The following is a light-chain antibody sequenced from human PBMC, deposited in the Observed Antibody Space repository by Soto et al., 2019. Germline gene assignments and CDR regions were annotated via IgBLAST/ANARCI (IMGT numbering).Light chain of an antibody. CDR1: QNVSSN. V-gene: IGKV3-15*01. Sequence: EIVLTQSPGTLSVSPGERATLSCRASQNVSSNLAWYQQRPGQAPRLLIHGASTRATATPGRFSGSGSGTEFTLTISSLQSEDSAVYYCHQHNGWPQTFGHGTKVEVK. J-gene: IGKJ1*01. CDR2: GAS. CDR3: HQHNGWPQT.